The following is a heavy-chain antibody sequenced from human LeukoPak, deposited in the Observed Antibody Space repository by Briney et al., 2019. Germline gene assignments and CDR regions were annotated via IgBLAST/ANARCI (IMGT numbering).Heavy chain of an antibody. CDR1: GLTVTNNH. Sequence: GGSLRLSCAASGLTVTNNHMTWVRQAPGKGLEWVSVIQRGGSTYYADSVKGRFTISRDNSKNTLYLQMSSLRAEDTAVYYCARRSNDYGDYYFDYWGQGTLVIVSS. D-gene: IGHD4-17*01. V-gene: IGHV3-66*02. CDR2: IQRGGST. J-gene: IGHJ4*02. CDR3: ARRSNDYGDYYFDY.